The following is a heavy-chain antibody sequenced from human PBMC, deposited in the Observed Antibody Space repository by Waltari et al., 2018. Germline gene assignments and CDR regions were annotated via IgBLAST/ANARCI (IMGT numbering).Heavy chain of an antibody. Sequence: EVQLVESGGGLVQPGGSLRLSCAAAGFTFSSYSMNWVRQAPGKGLEWVSYISSSSSTIYYADSVKGRFTISRDNAKNSLYLQMNSLRAEDTAVYYCARVLRQQPTNYYYCYMDVWGKGTTVTVSS. J-gene: IGHJ6*03. CDR3: ARVLRQQPTNYYYCYMDV. CDR2: ISSSSSTI. CDR1: GFTFSSYS. D-gene: IGHD6-13*01. V-gene: IGHV3-48*04.